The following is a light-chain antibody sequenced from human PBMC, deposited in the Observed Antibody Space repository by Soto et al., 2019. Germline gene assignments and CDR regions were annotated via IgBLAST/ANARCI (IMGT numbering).Light chain of an antibody. CDR3: QQYNNWPLT. CDR1: QSVSSS. J-gene: IGKJ4*01. V-gene: IGKV3-15*01. Sequence: VLTQSPATLSVSPGERATLSCRASQSVSSSRLAWYQQKLGQAPRLLIYDASTRAPGIPARFSGSGSGTDFTLTISSLQSEDFAVYHCQQYNNWPLTFGGGTKVDIK. CDR2: DAS.